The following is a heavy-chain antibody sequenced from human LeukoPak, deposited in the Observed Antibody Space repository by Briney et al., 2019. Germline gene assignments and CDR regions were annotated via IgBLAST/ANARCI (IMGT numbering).Heavy chain of an antibody. CDR1: GGSISSSSYY. CDR3: ARGQGNYYDSSGYVYYYYMDV. D-gene: IGHD3-22*01. V-gene: IGHV4-61*01. J-gene: IGHJ6*03. CDR2: IYYSGST. Sequence: SETLSLTCTVSGGSISSSSYYWSWIRQPPGKGLEWIGYIYYSGSTNYNPSLKSRVTISVDTSKNQFSLKLSSVTAADTAVYYCARGQGNYYDSSGYVYYYYMDVWGKGTTVTVSS.